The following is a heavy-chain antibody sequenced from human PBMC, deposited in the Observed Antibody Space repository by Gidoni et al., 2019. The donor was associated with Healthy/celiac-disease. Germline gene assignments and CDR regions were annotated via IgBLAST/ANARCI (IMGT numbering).Heavy chain of an antibody. CDR1: GFTFSSYA. J-gene: IGHJ4*02. V-gene: IGHV3-23*01. D-gene: IGHD2-15*01. CDR3: AKCRGVVVVAATDY. Sequence: EVQLLESGGGLVQPGGSLRLSCAASGFTFSSYAMSWVRQAPGKGLEWVSAISGSDGSTYYADSVKGRFTISRDNSKNTLYLQMNSLRAEDTAVYYCAKCRGVVVVAATDYWGQGTLVTVSS. CDR2: ISGSDGST.